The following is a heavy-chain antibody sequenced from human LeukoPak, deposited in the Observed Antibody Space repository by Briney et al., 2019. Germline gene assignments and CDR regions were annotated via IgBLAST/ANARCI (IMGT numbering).Heavy chain of an antibody. CDR2: ISYDGSNK. J-gene: IGHJ4*02. D-gene: IGHD1-26*01. V-gene: IGHV3-30-3*01. CDR3: ARGGELLRPADY. CDR1: GFTFSSYA. Sequence: GGSLRLSCAASGFTFSSYAMHWVRQAPGKGLEWVAVISYDGSNKYYADSVKGRFTISRDNSKNSLYLQMNNLRAEDTAVFYCARGGELLRPADYWGQETLVTVSS.